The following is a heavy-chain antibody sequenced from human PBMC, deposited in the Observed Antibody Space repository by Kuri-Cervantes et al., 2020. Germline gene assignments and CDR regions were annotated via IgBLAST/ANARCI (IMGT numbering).Heavy chain of an antibody. J-gene: IGHJ1*01. CDR1: GGSISGFY. CDR2: IHRSGSA. Sequence: SQTLSLTCAVYGGSISGFYWSWIRWSPGEGLEWIGEIHRSGSASRNPSLKSRVTISLDTSKNQFSLKLNSVTAADTAVYYCAKDQERYSSGRTIFQHWGQGTLVTVSS. CDR3: AKDQERYSSGRTIFQH. D-gene: IGHD6-19*01. V-gene: IGHV4-34*01.